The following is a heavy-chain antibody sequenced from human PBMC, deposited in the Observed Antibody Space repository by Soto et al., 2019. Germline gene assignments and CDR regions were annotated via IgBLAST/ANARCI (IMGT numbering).Heavy chain of an antibody. Sequence: QVQLQESGPGLVKPSETLSLTCTVSGGSISSYYWSWIRQPPGKGLEWIGYIYYSGSTNYNPSLKSRVTISVDTSKNQFSLKLSSVTAADTAVYYCARLDILTGYYLFDYWGQGTLVTVSS. CDR2: IYYSGST. J-gene: IGHJ4*02. CDR3: ARLDILTGYYLFDY. V-gene: IGHV4-59*08. D-gene: IGHD3-9*01. CDR1: GGSISSYY.